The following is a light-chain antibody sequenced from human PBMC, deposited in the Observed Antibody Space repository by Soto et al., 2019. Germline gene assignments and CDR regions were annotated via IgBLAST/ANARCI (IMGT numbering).Light chain of an antibody. Sequence: EIVFTQSPVTLSLSPGERATLSCRASQSVSNNYLAWYQQKPGQAPRLLIYGTSDRATGTPDRFSGSGSGTDFTLTISRLEPEDSAVYYCQQFDDSVTFGQGTRLEIK. CDR3: QQFDDSVT. V-gene: IGKV3-20*01. J-gene: IGKJ5*01. CDR2: GTS. CDR1: QSVSNNY.